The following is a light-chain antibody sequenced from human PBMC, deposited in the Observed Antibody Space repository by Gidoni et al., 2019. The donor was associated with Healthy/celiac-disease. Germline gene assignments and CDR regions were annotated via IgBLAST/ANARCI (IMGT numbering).Light chain of an antibody. CDR1: QSVSSY. J-gene: IGKJ2*01. CDR2: DAS. Sequence: DIVLTQSPATLSLSPGERATLSCRASQSVSSYLAWYQQKPGQAPRLLIYDASNRATGIPARFSGSGSWTDFTLTISSLEPEDFAVYYCQQRSNWPPEYTFGQGTKLEIK. V-gene: IGKV3-11*01. CDR3: QQRSNWPPEYT.